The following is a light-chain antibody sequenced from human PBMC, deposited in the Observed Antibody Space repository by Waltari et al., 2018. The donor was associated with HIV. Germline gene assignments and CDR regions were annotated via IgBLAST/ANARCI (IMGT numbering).Light chain of an antibody. CDR3: ASFTGDNTLL. CDR1: ARDFGLDNF. J-gene: IGLJ3*02. CDR2: DVD. Sequence: SAVTQPASVSGLPGQSITISCTGDARDFGLDNFVSWYQQHPDKLPRLIVYDVDSRASGISARFSGSKSGHTASLNISGLRAEDEAHYYCASFTGDNTLLFGGGTKVTVL. V-gene: IGLV2-14*03.